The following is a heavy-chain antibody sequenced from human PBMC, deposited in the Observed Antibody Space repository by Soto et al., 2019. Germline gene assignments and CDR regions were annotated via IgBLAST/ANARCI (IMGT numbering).Heavy chain of an antibody. J-gene: IGHJ6*02. V-gene: IGHV4-31*03. D-gene: IGHD3-10*01. CDR2: IYYSGST. CDR1: GGSISSGGDY. Sequence: QVQLQESGPGLVKPSQTLSLTCTVSGGSISSGGDYWSWIRQHPGKGLEWIGYIYYSGSTYYNPSPKSRVTLSVDTSKNQFSLKMSSVTAADTAVYYCARSMVRGVIGYYYYAMDVWGQGTTVTVSS. CDR3: ARSMVRGVIGYYYYAMDV.